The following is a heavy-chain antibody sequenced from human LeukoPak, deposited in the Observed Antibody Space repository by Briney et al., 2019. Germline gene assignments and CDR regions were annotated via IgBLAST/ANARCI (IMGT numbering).Heavy chain of an antibody. D-gene: IGHD3-3*01. CDR3: ARDRAITIFGVGEGLVDY. Sequence: GRSLRLSCAASGFTFDDYAMHWVRQAPGKGLEYVSAISSNGGSTYYANPVKGRFTISRDNSKNTLYLQMGSLRAEGMAVYYCARDRAITIFGVGEGLVDYWGQGTLVTVSS. V-gene: IGHV3-64*01. CDR1: GFTFDDYA. CDR2: ISSNGGST. J-gene: IGHJ4*02.